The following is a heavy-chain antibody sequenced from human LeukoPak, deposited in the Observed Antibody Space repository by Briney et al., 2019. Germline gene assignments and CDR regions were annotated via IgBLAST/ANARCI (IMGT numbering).Heavy chain of an antibody. D-gene: IGHD2-15*01. CDR2: ISGSGGST. CDR1: GFTFSSYA. Sequence: PGGSLRLSCAASGFTFSSYAMSWVRQAPGKGLEWVSAISGSGGSTYYADSVKGRFTISRDNSKNTLYLQMNSLTAEDTAVYYCAKAPYCSGGSCYHDAFDIWGQGTMVTVSS. J-gene: IGHJ3*02. V-gene: IGHV3-23*01. CDR3: AKAPYCSGGSCYHDAFDI.